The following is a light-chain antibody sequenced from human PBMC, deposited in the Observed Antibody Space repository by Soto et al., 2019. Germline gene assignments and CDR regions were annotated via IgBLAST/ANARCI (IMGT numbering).Light chain of an antibody. CDR1: QSVSSSY. V-gene: IGKV3-20*01. CDR3: QQYGSSPRLT. J-gene: IGKJ4*01. Sequence: EIVLTQSPGTLSLSPGERATLSCRASQSVSSSYLAWYQQKPGQAPRLLIYGASSRATGIPDRFSGSGSGTEFSLTISRLEPDDFAVYYCQQYGSSPRLTFGGGTKVEIK. CDR2: GAS.